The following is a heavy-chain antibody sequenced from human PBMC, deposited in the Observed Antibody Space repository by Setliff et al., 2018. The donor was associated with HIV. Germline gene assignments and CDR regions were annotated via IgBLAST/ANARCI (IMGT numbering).Heavy chain of an antibody. D-gene: IGHD3-10*01. V-gene: IGHV1-24*01. CDR1: GYTLSELS. J-gene: IGHJ6*03. CDR3: ATVSYGSGRDLLRPYYYMDV. CDR2: VDPEDGET. Sequence: GASVKVSCKVSGYTLSELSVHWVRQAPGKGLQWMGGVDPEDGETIYAQELQGRVTMTEDTSADTAYMELSSLRSEDTAVYYCATVSYGSGRDLLRPYYYMDVWGKGTTVTVSS.